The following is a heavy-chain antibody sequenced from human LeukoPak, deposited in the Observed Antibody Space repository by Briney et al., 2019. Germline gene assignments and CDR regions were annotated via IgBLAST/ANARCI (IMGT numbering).Heavy chain of an antibody. CDR3: ARDWLYWEATAIDY. Sequence: ASVKVSCKASGYIFSNYGIIWIRQAPGQGLEWMGWISVYTGNTNYAQKFQDRLTMTTDTSTSTAYMELRSLTSDDTAVYYCARDWLYWEATAIDYWGQGTLVTVSS. J-gene: IGHJ4*02. CDR2: ISVYTGNT. D-gene: IGHD3-9*01. CDR1: GYIFSNYG. V-gene: IGHV1-18*01.